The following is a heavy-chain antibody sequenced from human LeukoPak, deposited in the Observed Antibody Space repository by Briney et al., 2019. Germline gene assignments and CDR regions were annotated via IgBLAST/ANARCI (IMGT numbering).Heavy chain of an antibody. CDR1: GGSISSGDYY. D-gene: IGHD2-21*01. CDR2: IYYSGST. CDR3: ARGLIAGYVSYYYYGMDV. J-gene: IGHJ6*02. V-gene: IGHV4-30-4*01. Sequence: SQTLSLTCTVSGGSISSGDYYWSWIRQPPGKGLEWIGYIYYSGSTYYNPSLKSRVTISVDTSKNQFSLKLSSVTAADTAVYYCARGLIAGYVSYYYYGMDVWGQGTTVIVSS.